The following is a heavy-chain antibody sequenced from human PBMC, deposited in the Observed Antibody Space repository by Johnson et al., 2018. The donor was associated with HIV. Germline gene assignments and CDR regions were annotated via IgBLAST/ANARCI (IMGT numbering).Heavy chain of an antibody. CDR2: IGTAGDT. Sequence: VQLVESGGGVVQPGRSLRLSCAASGFTFSSYDMHWVRQATGKGLEWVSAIGTAGDTYYPGSVKGRFTISRENAKNSLYLQMNSLRAEDTAVYYCTTDPWWNGYHAFDIWGQGTMVTVAS. D-gene: IGHD1-1*01. CDR3: TTDPWWNGYHAFDI. CDR1: GFTFSSYD. J-gene: IGHJ3*02. V-gene: IGHV3-13*01.